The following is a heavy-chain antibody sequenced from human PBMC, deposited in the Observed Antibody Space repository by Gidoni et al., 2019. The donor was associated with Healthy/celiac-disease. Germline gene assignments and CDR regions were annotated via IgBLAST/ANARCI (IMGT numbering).Heavy chain of an antibody. V-gene: IGHV4-39*01. J-gene: IGHJ4*02. D-gene: IGHD6-13*01. Sequence: QLQLQESGPGLVKPSETLSLTCTVSGGSISSSSYYWGWIRQPPGKGLEWIGSIYYSGSTYYHPSLKSRVTISVDTSKNQFSLKLSSVTAADTAVYYCATGGVLSSSWHHYYFDYWGQGTLVTVSS. CDR2: IYYSGST. CDR3: ATGGVLSSSWHHYYFDY. CDR1: GGSISSSSYY.